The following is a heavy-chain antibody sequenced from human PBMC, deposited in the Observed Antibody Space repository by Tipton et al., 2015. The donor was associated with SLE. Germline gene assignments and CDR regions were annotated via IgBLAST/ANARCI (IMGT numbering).Heavy chain of an antibody. V-gene: IGHV4-59*08. CDR1: GDSISSYY. CDR3: ARAPGGAYYYGSGGWFDP. CDR2: VYYSGGT. D-gene: IGHD3-10*01. Sequence: GSLRLSCTISGDSISSYYWNWIRQPPGKGLEWLGYVYYSGGTNYNPSVRSRATISVDTSKNQFSLKLTSVTAADTAVYYCARAPGGAYYYGSGGWFDPWGQGTLVTVSS. J-gene: IGHJ5*02.